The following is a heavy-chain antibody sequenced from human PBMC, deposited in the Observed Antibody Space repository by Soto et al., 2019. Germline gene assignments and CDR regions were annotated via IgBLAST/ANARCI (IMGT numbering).Heavy chain of an antibody. CDR1: GYTFTGYY. V-gene: IGHV1-2*02. CDR2: INPNSGGT. J-gene: IGHJ4*02. CDR3: ARDRYCSGGSCYNLGY. D-gene: IGHD2-15*01. Sequence: ASVKVSCKASGYTFTGYYMHWVRQAPGQGLEWMGWINPNSGGTNYAQKFQGRVTMTRDTSISTAYMELSRLRSDDTAVYYRARDRYCSGGSCYNLGYWGQGTLVTVSS.